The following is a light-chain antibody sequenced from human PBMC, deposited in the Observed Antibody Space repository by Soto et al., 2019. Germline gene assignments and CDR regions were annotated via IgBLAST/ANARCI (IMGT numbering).Light chain of an antibody. CDR3: QQYDNYPLT. CDR2: DAS. CDR1: QTVGSW. J-gene: IGKJ4*01. Sequence: DIQRTQSPSTLSVSVGDRVTITCRASQTVGSWLAWYQQKPGTAPKFLIYDASTLESGVPSRFSGSGSGTEFTLTISSLQPDDFATYYCQQYDNYPLTFGGAT. V-gene: IGKV1-5*01.